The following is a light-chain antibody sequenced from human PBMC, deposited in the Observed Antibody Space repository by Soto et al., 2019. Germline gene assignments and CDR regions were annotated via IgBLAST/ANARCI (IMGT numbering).Light chain of an antibody. CDR3: QQYSNWPPLYT. Sequence: EIVMTQSPATLSVSPGERATLSCRASQSVSSHLAWYQQKPGLPPRLLIYDASTRATGIPDRFSGSGSGTDFTLTISSLQSADFAVYYCQQYSNWPPLYTFGRGTKLEIK. J-gene: IGKJ2*01. V-gene: IGKV3-15*01. CDR2: DAS. CDR1: QSVSSH.